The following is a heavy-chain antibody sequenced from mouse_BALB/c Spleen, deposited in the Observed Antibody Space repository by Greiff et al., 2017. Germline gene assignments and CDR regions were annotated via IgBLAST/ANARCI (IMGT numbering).Heavy chain of an antibody. Sequence: EVKVVESGGGLVQPGGSRKLSCAASGFTFSSFGMHWVRQAPEKGLEWVAYISSGSSTIYYADTVKGRFTISRDNPKNTLFLQMTSLRSEDTAMYYCARDGKVLYYAMDYWGQGTSVTVSS. J-gene: IGHJ4*01. V-gene: IGHV5-17*02. CDR3: ARDGKVLYYAMDY. CDR1: GFTFSSFG. D-gene: IGHD2-1*01. CDR2: ISSGSSTI.